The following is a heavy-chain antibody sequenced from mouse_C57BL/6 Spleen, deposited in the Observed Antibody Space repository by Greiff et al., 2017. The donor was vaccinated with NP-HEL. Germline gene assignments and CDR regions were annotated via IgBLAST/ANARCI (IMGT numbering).Heavy chain of an antibody. Sequence: VKLMESGPELVKPGASVKISCKASGYSFTDYNMNWVKQRPGQGLAWIGVIDPSDSYTNYHQKFKGKATLTVEPSSSTAYMQLSSLTSEDSAVYYCSTPYYYGRRAFYYWGQGTTLTVAS. CDR3: STPYYYGRRAFYY. J-gene: IGHJ2*01. CDR1: GYSFTDYN. V-gene: IGHV1S126*01. D-gene: IGHD1-1*01. CDR2: IDPSDSYT.